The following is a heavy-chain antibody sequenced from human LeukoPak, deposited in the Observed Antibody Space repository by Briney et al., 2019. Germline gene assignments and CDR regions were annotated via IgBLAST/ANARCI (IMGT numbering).Heavy chain of an antibody. D-gene: IGHD6-13*01. Sequence: GESLTIYCQGSGYSFTSYWIRWVRQMPVQGLERMGNIYPGDSDTRYTPSFQGQVTISADKSISTAYLQWSSLKASDTAMYYWARRQQLAFDYWGQRTLVTVSS. CDR3: ARRQQLAFDY. CDR1: GYSFTSYW. CDR2: IYPGDSDT. V-gene: IGHV5-51*01. J-gene: IGHJ4*02.